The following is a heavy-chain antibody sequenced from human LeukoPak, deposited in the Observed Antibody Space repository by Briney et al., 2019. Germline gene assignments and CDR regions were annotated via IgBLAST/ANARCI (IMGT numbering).Heavy chain of an antibody. Sequence: PGGSLRLSCVASGFTFSNYAMSWVRQAPGKGLELVSGIYGSDDKTVYGDAVKGRFTVSRDNSKNTLYLQMNSLRADDTAVYYCAKTQGYYDAWGQGALVTVSS. D-gene: IGHD2-15*01. J-gene: IGHJ5*02. CDR3: AKTQGYYDA. CDR2: IYGSDDKT. CDR1: GFTFSNYA. V-gene: IGHV3-23*01.